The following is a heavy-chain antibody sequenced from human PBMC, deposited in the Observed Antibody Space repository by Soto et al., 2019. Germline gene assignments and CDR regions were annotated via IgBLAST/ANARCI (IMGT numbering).Heavy chain of an antibody. D-gene: IGHD3-3*01. Sequence: GASVKVSCKASGFTFSNSAVHWVRQARGQRLEWIGWIVVGSGNTNYAQKFQERVTITRDMSTSTAYMELSSLRSEDTAVYYCAAVVDFWSGSYNIEYWGQGTLVTSPQ. CDR3: AAVVDFWSGSYNIEY. CDR2: IVVGSGNT. V-gene: IGHV1-58*01. CDR1: GFTFSNSA. J-gene: IGHJ4*02.